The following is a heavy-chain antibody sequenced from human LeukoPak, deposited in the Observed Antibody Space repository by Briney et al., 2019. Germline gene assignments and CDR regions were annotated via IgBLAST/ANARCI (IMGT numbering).Heavy chain of an antibody. V-gene: IGHV4-59*08. J-gene: IGHJ4*02. CDR3: ASGRYYYDSSGYLYYFDY. Sequence: SETLSLTCTASGGSISSYYWSWIRQPPGKGLEWIGYIYYSGSTNYNPSLKSRVTISVDTSKNQFSLKLSSVTAADTAVYYCASGRYYYDSSGYLYYFDYWGQGTLVTVSS. D-gene: IGHD3-22*01. CDR1: GGSISSYY. CDR2: IYYSGST.